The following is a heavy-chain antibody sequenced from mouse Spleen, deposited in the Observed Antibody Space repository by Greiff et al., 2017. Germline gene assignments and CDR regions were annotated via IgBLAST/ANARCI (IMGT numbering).Heavy chain of an antibody. CDR1: GYTFTSSW. CDR2: IYPGDGDT. Sequence: QVQLQQPGTELVKPGASVKLSCKASGYTFTSSWMNWVKQRPGKGLEWIGRIYPGDGDTNYNGKFKGKATLTADKSSSTAYMQLSSLTSEDSAVYFCARALTPYFDYWGQGTTLTVSS. J-gene: IGHJ2*01. CDR3: ARALTPYFDY. V-gene: IGHV1-82*01.